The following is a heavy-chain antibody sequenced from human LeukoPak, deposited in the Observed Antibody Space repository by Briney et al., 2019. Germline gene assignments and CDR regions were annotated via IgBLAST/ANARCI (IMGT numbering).Heavy chain of an antibody. CDR3: GRSSGYDDFDY. D-gene: IGHD5-12*01. CDR1: GGTFSSYA. V-gene: IGHV1-69*04. J-gene: IGHJ4*02. CDR2: IIPILGIA. Sequence: GASVKVSCKASGGTFSSYAISWVRQAPGQGLEWMGRIIPILGIANYAQKFQGRVTITADKSTSTAYMELSSLRSEDTAVYYCGRSSGYDDFDYWGQGTLVTVSS.